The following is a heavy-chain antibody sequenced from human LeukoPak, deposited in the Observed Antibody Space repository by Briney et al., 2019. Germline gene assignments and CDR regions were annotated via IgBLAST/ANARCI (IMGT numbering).Heavy chain of an antibody. J-gene: IGHJ4*02. CDR2: IYYSGST. Sequence: SGPTLVKPSETLSLTCTVSGGSISSYYWSGIRQPPGKGLEWIGYIYYSGSTNYNPSLKSRVTISVDTSKNQFSLKLSSVTAADTAVYYCASVPELGGYFDYWGQGTLVTVSS. CDR1: GGSISSYY. CDR3: ASVPELGGYFDY. V-gene: IGHV4-59*08. D-gene: IGHD7-27*01.